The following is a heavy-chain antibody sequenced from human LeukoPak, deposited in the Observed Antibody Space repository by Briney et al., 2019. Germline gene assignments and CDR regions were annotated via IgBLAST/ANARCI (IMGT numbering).Heavy chain of an antibody. CDR3: NRLHISGVSYSNV. CDR1: GFSLSDYG. J-gene: IGHJ4*02. D-gene: IGHD3-22*01. CDR2: IRSKTSGGT. V-gene: IGHV3-49*04. Sequence: HPEGSLRLSCSASGFSLSDYGIHWVRQAPGKGVGWVGFIRSKTSGGTEDGPSVKGRVIISIDESKNIAYLEMDSLKTEDAAVYYCNRLHISGVSYSNVWGPGTLVTVSS.